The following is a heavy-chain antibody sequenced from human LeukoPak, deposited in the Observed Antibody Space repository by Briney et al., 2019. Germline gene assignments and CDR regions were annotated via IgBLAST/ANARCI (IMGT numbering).Heavy chain of an antibody. J-gene: IGHJ3*02. CDR2: ISYDGSNK. D-gene: IGHD6-13*01. CDR3: ARDGPWEWQQLPDYDVFDI. V-gene: IGHV3-30*03. Sequence: GRSLRLSCAASGFTFSSYGMHWVRQAPGKGLEWVAAISYDGSNKYYADSVKGRFTSSRDSSKNTLYLQMNSLRAEDTAVYYCARDGPWEWQQLPDYDVFDIGGKGKVATVS. CDR1: GFTFSSYG.